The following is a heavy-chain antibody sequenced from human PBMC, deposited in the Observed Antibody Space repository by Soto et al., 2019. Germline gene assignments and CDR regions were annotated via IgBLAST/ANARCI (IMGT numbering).Heavy chain of an antibody. D-gene: IGHD3-10*01. J-gene: IGHJ4*02. Sequence: EVQLLESGGGLVQPGGSLRLSCAASGFTFNNYAMTWVRQAPGKGLEWVSAISGGGDTTSYADSDKGRFTVSRDGSKNTLYLQMTSLRAEDTALYYCAKGRGGSGSLTPRVDFWGQGTLVTVSS. V-gene: IGHV3-23*01. CDR2: ISGGGDTT. CDR3: AKGRGGSGSLTPRVDF. CDR1: GFTFNNYA.